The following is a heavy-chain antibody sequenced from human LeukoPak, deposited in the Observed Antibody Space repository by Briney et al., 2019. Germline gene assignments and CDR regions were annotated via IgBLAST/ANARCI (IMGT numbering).Heavy chain of an antibody. CDR2: IYTSGVT. V-gene: IGHV4-4*07. CDR1: GGSMSSFY. Sequence: SETLSLTCTVSGGSMSSFYWDWIRQPAGKGLQWIGRIYTSGVTNYNPSLKSRVSMSVDTSKNQFSLKLSSVTAADTAVYYCAREWTSGDGSGYPYYFDYWSPGTLVTVSS. J-gene: IGHJ4*02. D-gene: IGHD3-22*01. CDR3: AREWTSGDGSGYPYYFDY.